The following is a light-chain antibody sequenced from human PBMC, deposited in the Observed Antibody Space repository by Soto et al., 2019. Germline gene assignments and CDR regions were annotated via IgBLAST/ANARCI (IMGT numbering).Light chain of an antibody. CDR1: ESVSTSF. CDR2: ATF. J-gene: IGKJ5*01. V-gene: IGKV3-20*01. Sequence: EVVLTQSPGTLSLSPGERATLSCRASESVSTSFFAWYQHKPGQAPRLLIYATFSRATGVPDRFSGSGSGTDFTLTISRLEPEDFAAYYCQQYGNSIPITFGQGTRLEIK. CDR3: QQYGNSIPIT.